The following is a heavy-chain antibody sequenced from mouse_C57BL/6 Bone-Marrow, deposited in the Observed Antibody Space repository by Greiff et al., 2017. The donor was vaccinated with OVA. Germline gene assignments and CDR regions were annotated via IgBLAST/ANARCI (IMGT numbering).Heavy chain of an antibody. CDR2: IDPSDSYT. CDR3: ARLGAMDY. CDR1: GYTFTSYW. Sequence: VQLQQPGAELVRPGTSVKLSCKASGYTFTSYWMHWVKQRPGQGLEWIGVIDPSDSYTNYNQKFKGMATLTVDTSSSTAYMQLSSLTSEDSAVYYCARLGAMDYWGQGTSVTVSS. D-gene: IGHD4-1*01. J-gene: IGHJ4*01. V-gene: IGHV1-59*01.